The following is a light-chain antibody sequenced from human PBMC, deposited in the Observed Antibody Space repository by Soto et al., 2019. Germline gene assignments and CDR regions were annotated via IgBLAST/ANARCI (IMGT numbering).Light chain of an antibody. CDR1: QTVNTW. V-gene: IGKV1-5*01. CDR3: QQYNSNSPEGLT. J-gene: IGKJ4*01. Sequence: DIQLTQSPSTLSASVGQRVTITCRASQTVNTWLAWYQHKPGKAPKLLIYDASVLETGVPSRFTGFSSGTEFTLTISSLQPDDFATYFCQQYNSNSPEGLTFGGGTKVEI. CDR2: DAS.